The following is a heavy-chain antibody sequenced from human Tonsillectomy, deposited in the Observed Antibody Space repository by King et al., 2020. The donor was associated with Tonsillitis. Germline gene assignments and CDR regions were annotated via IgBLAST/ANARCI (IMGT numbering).Heavy chain of an antibody. CDR3: AKGLYCSSTSCYRGGLTYGMDV. J-gene: IGHJ6*02. Sequence: VQLVESGGGLVQPGRSLRLSCAASGFTFDDYAMHWVRQAPGKGLEWVSGISWNSGNIGYADSVKGRFTISRDNAKNSLYLQMNSLRAEDTALFYGAKGLYCSSTSCYRGGLTYGMDVWGQGTTVTVSS. CDR1: GFTFDDYA. CDR2: ISWNSGNI. D-gene: IGHD2-2*02. V-gene: IGHV3-9*01.